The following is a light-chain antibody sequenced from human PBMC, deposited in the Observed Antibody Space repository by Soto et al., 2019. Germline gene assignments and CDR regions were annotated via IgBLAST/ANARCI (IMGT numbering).Light chain of an antibody. V-gene: IGLV2-8*01. CDR1: SSDVGGYNY. Sequence: QSALTQPPSASGSPGQSVTISCSGTSSDVGGYNYVSWYQQHPGKAPKLIIYDVTNRPSGVPDRFSGSKSGNTASLTVSGLQAEDEADYYCSSYAGSLTWVFGGGTKVTVL. CDR2: DVT. CDR3: SSYAGSLTWV. J-gene: IGLJ3*02.